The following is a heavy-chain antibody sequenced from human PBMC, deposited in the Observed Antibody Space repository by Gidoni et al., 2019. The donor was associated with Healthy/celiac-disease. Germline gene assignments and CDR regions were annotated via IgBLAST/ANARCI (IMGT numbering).Heavy chain of an antibody. V-gene: IGHV1-2*02. J-gene: IGHJ4*02. CDR1: GHNFTGYY. Sequence: QVQLVQPGAEVKNPGASVKVPCKASGHNFTGYYMHGVRQAPGQGLEWMGWINPNSGGTNYAQKFQGRVTMTRDTSISTAYMELSRLRSDDTAVYYCARVGYCSSTSCSDDGYWGQGTLVTVSS. D-gene: IGHD2-2*01. CDR3: ARVGYCSSTSCSDDGY. CDR2: INPNSGGT.